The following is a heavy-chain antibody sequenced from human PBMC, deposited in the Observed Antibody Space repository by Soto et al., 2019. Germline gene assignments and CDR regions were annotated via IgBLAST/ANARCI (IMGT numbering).Heavy chain of an antibody. CDR2: ISSSSSTI. Sequence: GGSLRLSCASSGFTFSSYSMNWVRQAPGKGLEWVSYISSSSSTIYYADSVKGRFTISRDNSKNTLYLQMNSLRAEDTAVYYCAKEGSSLFPGYYSGMDVWGQGTTVTVSS. D-gene: IGHD6-13*01. V-gene: IGHV3-48*01. J-gene: IGHJ6*02. CDR3: AKEGSSLFPGYYSGMDV. CDR1: GFTFSSYS.